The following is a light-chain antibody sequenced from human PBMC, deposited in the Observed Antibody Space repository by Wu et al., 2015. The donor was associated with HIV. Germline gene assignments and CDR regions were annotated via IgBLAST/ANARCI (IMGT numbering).Light chain of an antibody. V-gene: IGKV1-39*01. J-gene: IGKJ1*01. CDR1: QDIGNY. CDR3: QQSYYTPWT. CDR2: AAS. Sequence: DIQMTQSPPSLSASVGGRVTITCRASQDIGNYLNWYQHKPGKAPKLLIYAASTLYSGAPSRFSASGSGAHFSLTISSLQLEDFATYFCQQSYYTPWTFGQGTKVEIK.